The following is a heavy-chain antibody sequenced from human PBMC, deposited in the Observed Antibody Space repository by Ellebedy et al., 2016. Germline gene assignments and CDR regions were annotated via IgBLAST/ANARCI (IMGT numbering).Heavy chain of an antibody. Sequence: GGSLRLSCAASAFTFSNFWMSWVRQAPGKGLEWVANINEGGSEKFYVDSVKGRFTISRDNAENSLYLQMNSLRAEDTAVYFCAKDSDGFDIWGQGTKVSVSS. J-gene: IGHJ3*02. V-gene: IGHV3-7*01. CDR2: INEGGSEK. CDR1: AFTFSNFW. CDR3: AKDSDGFDI.